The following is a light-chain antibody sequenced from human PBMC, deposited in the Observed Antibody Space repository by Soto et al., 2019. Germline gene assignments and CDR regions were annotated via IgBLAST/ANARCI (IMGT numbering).Light chain of an antibody. CDR2: ATS. V-gene: IGKV3-11*02. Sequence: EVVLTQSPATMSLSPGEGATLSCRASQSIGTYLAWYQQNPGQAPRLLIYATSNGATGIPARVRGSGSVRDFILTIRSLEPEDFAVYYCQQSSIWAFTLGLGAKVDIK. J-gene: IGKJ3*01. CDR1: QSIGTY. CDR3: QQSSIWAFT.